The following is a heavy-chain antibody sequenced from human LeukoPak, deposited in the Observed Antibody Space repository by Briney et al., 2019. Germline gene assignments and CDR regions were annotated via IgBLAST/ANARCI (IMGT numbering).Heavy chain of an antibody. V-gene: IGHV1-3*01. CDR2: INAGNGNT. D-gene: IGHD3-22*01. CDR3: ARAGGYYYDIRGAFDI. Sequence: ASVKVSCKASGYTFTSYAMHWVRQAPGQRLEWMGWINAGNGNTKYSQKFQGRVTITRDTSASTAYMELSSLRSEDTAVYYCARAGGYYYDIRGAFDIWGQGTMVTVSS. J-gene: IGHJ3*02. CDR1: GYTFTSYA.